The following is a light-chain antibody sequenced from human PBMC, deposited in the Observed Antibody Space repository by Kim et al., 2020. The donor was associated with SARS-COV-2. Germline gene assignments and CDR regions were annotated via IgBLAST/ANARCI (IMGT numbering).Light chain of an antibody. V-gene: IGKV3-20*01. CDR3: QQYGSSWT. J-gene: IGKJ1*01. CDR1: QSVSSSY. Sequence: SQGERATLSCRASQSVSSSYVAWYQQKSSGQAPRLLIYGASSRATGIPDRFSGSGSGTDFTLTISRLEPEDFAVYYCQQYGSSWTFGQGTKVDIK. CDR2: GAS.